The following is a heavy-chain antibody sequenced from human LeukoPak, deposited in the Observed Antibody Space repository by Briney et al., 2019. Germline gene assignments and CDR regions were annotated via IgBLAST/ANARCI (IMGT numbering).Heavy chain of an antibody. D-gene: IGHD3-16*01. CDR1: GFTFSSYE. CDR3: AKDWGEYFDYVWGRFTSFDF. CDR2: ISSSGSTI. V-gene: IGHV3-48*03. Sequence: GGSLRLSCAASGFTFSSYEMHWVRQAPGKGLEWVSYISSSGSTIYYADSVKGRFTISRDNAKNSLYLQMNSLRAEDTAVYYCAKDWGEYFDYVWGRFTSFDFWGQGTQVTVSS. J-gene: IGHJ4*02.